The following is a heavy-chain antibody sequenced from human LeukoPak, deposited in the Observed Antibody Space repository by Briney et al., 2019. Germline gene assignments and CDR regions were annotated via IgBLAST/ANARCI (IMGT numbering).Heavy chain of an antibody. J-gene: IGHJ6*03. V-gene: IGHV3-23*01. CDR1: GFTFSSYW. CDR2: ITGSGGST. D-gene: IGHD3-10*01. CDR3: ARDFWYGSGSYYKMATRYYYMDV. Sequence: GGSLRLSCAASGFTFSSYWMSWVRQAPGKGLEWVSGITGSGGSTYYADSVKGRFTISRDNSKNTLYLQMNSLRAEDTAVYYCARDFWYGSGSYYKMATRYYYMDVWGKGTTVTISS.